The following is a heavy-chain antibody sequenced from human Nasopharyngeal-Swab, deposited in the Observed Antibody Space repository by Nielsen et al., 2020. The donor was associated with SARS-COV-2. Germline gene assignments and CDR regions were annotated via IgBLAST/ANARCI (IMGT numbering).Heavy chain of an antibody. CDR2: IYYSGST. D-gene: IGHD6-13*01. Sequence: SSYSMNWVRQAPGKGLEWIGSIYYSGSTYYNPSLKSRVTISVDTSKNQFSLKLSSVTAADTAVYYCARQGFSGIAAALDYWGQGTLVTVSS. V-gene: IGHV4-39*01. CDR1: SSYS. CDR3: ARQGFSGIAAALDY. J-gene: IGHJ4*02.